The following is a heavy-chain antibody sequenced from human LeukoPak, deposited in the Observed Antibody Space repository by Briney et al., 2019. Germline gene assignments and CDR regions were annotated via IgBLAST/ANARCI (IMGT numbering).Heavy chain of an antibody. CDR3: ARAGLTSRVTLPPKY. J-gene: IGHJ4*02. CDR2: SNHSGRP. CDR1: GESLRGYS. V-gene: IGHV4-34*01. Sequence: SETLSLTRAVCGESLRGYSWCGIRRPRGRGREGLGESNHSGRPSYNACLKRPLTRSVDTSKIQLSLELSTVTAADTAVYYCARAGLTSRVTLPPKYWGQGTLVTVSS. D-gene: IGHD2-21*02.